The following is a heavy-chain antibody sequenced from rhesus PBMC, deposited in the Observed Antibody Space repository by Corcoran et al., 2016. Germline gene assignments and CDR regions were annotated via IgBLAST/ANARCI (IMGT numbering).Heavy chain of an antibody. V-gene: IGHV1-111*01. CDR3: ATTAGYSGSWGPYYYGLDS. D-gene: IGHD6-25*01. Sequence: EVQLVQSGAEVKKPGASVKISCKASGYTFTDYYLHWVRQAPGKGLEWMGRVDPEDGEAIHDQEFQDRGHLTRDTSTGTAYLGLSSLRSEDTAVYYCATTAGYSGSWGPYYYGLDSWGQGVVVTVSS. J-gene: IGHJ6*01. CDR1: GYTFTDYY. CDR2: VDPEDGEA.